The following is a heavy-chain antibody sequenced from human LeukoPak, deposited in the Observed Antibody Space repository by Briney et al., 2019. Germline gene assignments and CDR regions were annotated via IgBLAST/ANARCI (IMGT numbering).Heavy chain of an antibody. D-gene: IGHD3-10*01. V-gene: IGHV3-7*03. J-gene: IGHJ4*02. CDR3: ARGYYGSGSYYNY. Sequence: GGSLRLSCAASGFTFSSYWMNWARQAPGKGLEWVASINHNGNVNYYVDSVKGRFTISRDNAKNSLYLQMSNLRAEDTAVYYCARGYYGSGSYYNYWGQGTLVTVSS. CDR2: INHNGNVN. CDR1: GFTFSSYW.